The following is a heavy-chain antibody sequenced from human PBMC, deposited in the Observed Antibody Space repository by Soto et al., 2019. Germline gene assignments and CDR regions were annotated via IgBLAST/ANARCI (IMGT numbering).Heavy chain of an antibody. Sequence: SETLSLTCTVSGGSISSYYWSWIRQPPGKGLEWIGYIYYSGSTNYNPSLKSRVTISVDTSKNQFSLKLSSVTAADTAVYYCARSYGSGSYYNVFSRAYYMDVRGKGTTXTVSS. CDR1: GGSISSYY. CDR3: ARSYGSGSYYNVFSRAYYMDV. J-gene: IGHJ6*03. D-gene: IGHD3-10*01. V-gene: IGHV4-59*01. CDR2: IYYSGST.